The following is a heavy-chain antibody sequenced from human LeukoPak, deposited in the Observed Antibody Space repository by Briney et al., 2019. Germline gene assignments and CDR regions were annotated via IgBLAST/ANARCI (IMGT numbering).Heavy chain of an antibody. CDR3: ARSEYSSSGGYYYGMDV. V-gene: IGHV5-51*01. CDR1: GYSFALFW. J-gene: IGHJ6*02. Sequence: GESLKISCKGSGYSFALFWIGWVRQMPGKGLEWMGIIYPGDSDTRYSPSFQGQVTISADKSISTAYLQWSSLKASDTAMYYCARSEYSSSGGYYYGMDVWGQGTTVTVSS. CDR2: IYPGDSDT. D-gene: IGHD6-6*01.